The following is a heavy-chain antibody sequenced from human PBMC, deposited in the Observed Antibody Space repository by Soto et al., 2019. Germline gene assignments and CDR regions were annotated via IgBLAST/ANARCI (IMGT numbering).Heavy chain of an antibody. CDR3: ANHGYQAPLEYFQH. Sequence: PGGSLRLSCAASGFTFSSYGMHWVRQAPGKGLEWVAVISYDGSNKYYADSVKGRFTISRDNSKNTLYLQMNSLRAEDTAVYYCANHGYQAPLEYFQHWGQGTLVTVSS. V-gene: IGHV3-30*18. CDR2: ISYDGSNK. CDR1: GFTFSSYG. D-gene: IGHD3-22*01. J-gene: IGHJ1*01.